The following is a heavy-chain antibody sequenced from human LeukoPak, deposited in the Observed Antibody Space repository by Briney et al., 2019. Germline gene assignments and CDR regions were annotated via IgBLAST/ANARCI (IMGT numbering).Heavy chain of an antibody. D-gene: IGHD4-11*01. CDR3: AKDSPEGDYTLYFDP. V-gene: IGHV3-30*02. CDR2: IQYDGSMK. J-gene: IGHJ4*02. CDR1: GLTLSDYH. Sequence: GGSLRLSCTASGLTLSDYHVHWIRQAPGKGLEWLAFIQYDGSMKYYADSVKGQFTVSRDNFKNTVHLQMNSLRAEGTAVYYCAKDSPEGDYTLYFDPWGQGTRVTVSS.